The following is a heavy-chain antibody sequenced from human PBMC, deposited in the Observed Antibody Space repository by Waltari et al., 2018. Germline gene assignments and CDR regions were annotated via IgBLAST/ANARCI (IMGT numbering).Heavy chain of an antibody. J-gene: IGHJ6*03. V-gene: IGHV3-30*18. CDR3: AKCGGLLWFKESRYMDV. Sequence: QVQLVESGGGVVQPGRSLRLSCAASGFTFTNYGMHWVRQAPGKGLEWVAVISYDGSQKHYADSLKGRFTISRDNSKKTLYLEMNSPRTEDTAVYYCAKCGGLLWFKESRYMDVWGKGTTVTVSS. CDR2: ISYDGSQK. CDR1: GFTFTNYG. D-gene: IGHD3-10*01.